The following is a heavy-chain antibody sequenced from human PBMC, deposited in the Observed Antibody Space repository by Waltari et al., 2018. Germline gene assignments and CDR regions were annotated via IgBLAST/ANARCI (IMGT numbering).Heavy chain of an antibody. CDR2: ISGNTGDT. J-gene: IGHJ3*01. CDR3: ARNPNPFYYDSPCDL. V-gene: IGHV1-18*01. D-gene: IGHD3-22*01. CDR1: GFTLPSDG. Sequence: VQLVQSESAVKKPGASVKVSCKTSGFTLPSDGFPWERKAPGQGLEWIGWISGNTGDTNYAQEFRDRVTMTTDTSTNTVYMELRTLRSDDTALYYCARNPNPFYYDSPCDLWGQGTELTVSS.